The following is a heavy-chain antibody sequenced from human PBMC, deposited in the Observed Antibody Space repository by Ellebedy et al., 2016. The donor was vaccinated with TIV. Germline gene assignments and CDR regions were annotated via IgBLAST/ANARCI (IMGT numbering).Heavy chain of an antibody. D-gene: IGHD3-3*01. CDR2: IVFSGTAT. V-gene: IGHV3-21*01. Sequence: GGSLRLXXAASGFTFTIAGMTWVRQAPGKGLEWIATIVFSGTATYYSDSVKGRFIISRDNAKNSLFLQMNNLRVEDTAVYYCARDGSEWSRDYWGQGTLVTVSS. J-gene: IGHJ4*02. CDR3: ARDGSEWSRDY. CDR1: GFTFTIAG.